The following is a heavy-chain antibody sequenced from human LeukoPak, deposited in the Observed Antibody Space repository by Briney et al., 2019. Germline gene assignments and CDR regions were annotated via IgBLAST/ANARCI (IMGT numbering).Heavy chain of an antibody. D-gene: IGHD3-3*01. V-gene: IGHV4-39*01. J-gene: IGHJ6*03. CDR3: ARQGYDFWSGYPGHYYYYMDV. CDR2: IYYSGST. CDR1: GGSISSSSYY. Sequence: SETLSLTCTVSGGSISSSSYYWGWIRQPPGKGLEWIGSIYYSGSTYYNPSLKSRVTISVDTSKNQFSLKVSSVTAADTAVYYCARQGYDFWSGYPGHYYYYMDVWGKGTTVTVSS.